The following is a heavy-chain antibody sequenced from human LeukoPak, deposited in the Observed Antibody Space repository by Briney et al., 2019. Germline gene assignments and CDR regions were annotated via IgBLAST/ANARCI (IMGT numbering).Heavy chain of an antibody. CDR3: ATSIAVGNWFDP. J-gene: IGHJ5*02. CDR1: GYTLTELS. V-gene: IGHV1-24*01. CDR2: FDPEDGET. D-gene: IGHD6-19*01. Sequence: ASVKVSCKVSGYTLTELSMHWVRQAPGKGLEWMGGFDPEDGETIYAQKFQGRVTMTEDTSTDTAYMELSSLRSEDTAVYYRATSIAVGNWFDPWGQGTLVTVSS.